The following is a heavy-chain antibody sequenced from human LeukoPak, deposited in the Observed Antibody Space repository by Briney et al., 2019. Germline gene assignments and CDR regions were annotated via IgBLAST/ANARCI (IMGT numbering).Heavy chain of an antibody. V-gene: IGHV3-23*01. Sequence: GGSLRLSCAASRFTFSSYGMAWVRQAPGKGLEWVSGMNGNGGRIYYADSVKGRFTISRDNSKNTLYLQMNSLRAEDTAVYYCVKVAPSDYYDTTGYWGDHWGQGTLVTVSS. CDR1: RFTFSSYG. D-gene: IGHD3-22*01. CDR3: VKVAPSDYYDTTGYWGDH. J-gene: IGHJ4*02. CDR2: MNGNGGRI.